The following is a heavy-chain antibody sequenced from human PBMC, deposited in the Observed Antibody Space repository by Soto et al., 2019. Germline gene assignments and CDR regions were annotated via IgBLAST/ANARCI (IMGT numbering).Heavy chain of an antibody. V-gene: IGHV4-31*03. CDR2: IYNSGTT. D-gene: IGHD3-10*01. Sequence: PSETLSLTCNVSGAPISSGGFYWSWIRQHPGKGPEWIGYIYNSGTTFYNPSLGSRVTMSLDAAKNHFSLELRSVTVADTAVYYCAREPISTPRGVTQVDPWGQGTQVMVYS. CDR3: AREPISTPRGVTQVDP. J-gene: IGHJ5*02. CDR1: GAPISSGGFY.